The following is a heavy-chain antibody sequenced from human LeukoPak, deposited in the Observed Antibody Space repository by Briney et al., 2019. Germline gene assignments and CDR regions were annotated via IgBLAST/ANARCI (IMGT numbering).Heavy chain of an antibody. CDR3: AKEGLLWFGELLLTPNWFDP. CDR2: ISGSGGST. V-gene: IGHV3-23*01. J-gene: IGHJ5*02. Sequence: GGSLRLSCAASGFRFSNFAMSWVRQAPGKGLEWVSAISGSGGSTYYADSVKGRFTISRDNSKNTLYLQMNSLRAEDTAVYYCAKEGLLWFGELLLTPNWFDPWGQGTLVTVSS. D-gene: IGHD3-10*01. CDR1: GFRFSNFA.